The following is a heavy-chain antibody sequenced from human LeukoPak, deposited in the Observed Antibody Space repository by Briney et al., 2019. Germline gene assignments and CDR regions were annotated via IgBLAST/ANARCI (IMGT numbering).Heavy chain of an antibody. V-gene: IGHV1-69*04. J-gene: IGHJ4*02. CDR3: ATIAAAGSRRDY. D-gene: IGHD6-13*01. Sequence: SVKVSCKASGGTFTNYAINWVRQAPGQGLEWMGRIIPILGIANYAQKFQGRVTITADKSASTAYMELSSLRSEDTAVYYCATIAAAGSRRDYWGQGTLVTVSS. CDR1: GGTFTNYA. CDR2: IIPILGIA.